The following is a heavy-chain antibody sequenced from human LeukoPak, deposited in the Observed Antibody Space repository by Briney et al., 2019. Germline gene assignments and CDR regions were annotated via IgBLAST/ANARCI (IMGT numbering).Heavy chain of an antibody. D-gene: IGHD3-22*01. CDR3: ATASDTYYYDSSGSPHFDY. J-gene: IGHJ4*02. V-gene: IGHV3-48*03. CDR2: ISGSGSTI. Sequence: GGSLRLSCAASGFTFSSYEMNWVRQAPGKGLEWVSCISGSGSTIYYADSVKGRFTISRDNAKNSLYLQMNSLRAEDTAVYYCATASDTYYYDSSGSPHFDYWGQGTLVTVSS. CDR1: GFTFSSYE.